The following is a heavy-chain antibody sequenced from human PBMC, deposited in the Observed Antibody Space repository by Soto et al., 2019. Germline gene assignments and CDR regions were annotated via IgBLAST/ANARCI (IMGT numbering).Heavy chain of an antibody. D-gene: IGHD3-9*01. CDR3: ARGVLRYFDWLSALDY. Sequence: VSVKVSFKGSWYTLTRYYMYLVGQAPGQGLEWMGWINPNSGGTNYAQKFQGRVTMTRGTSISTAYMELSRLRSDDTAVYYCARGVLRYFDWLSALDYWGQGTLVTVSS. J-gene: IGHJ4*02. CDR1: WYTLTRYY. V-gene: IGHV1-2*02. CDR2: INPNSGGT.